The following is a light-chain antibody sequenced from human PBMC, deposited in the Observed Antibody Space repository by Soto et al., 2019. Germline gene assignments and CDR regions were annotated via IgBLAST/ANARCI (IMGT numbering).Light chain of an antibody. J-gene: IGKJ2*01. Sequence: IQMTQSPSTLSACVGDRVTITCRASQSIGTWLAWYQQKPGKAPKLLIYDASTLESGVPSRFSGSGSGTEFTLIISSLQPDDFATYYCQQYDTYSMYTFGQGTKVDIK. CDR3: QQYDTYSMYT. V-gene: IGKV1-5*01. CDR1: QSIGTW. CDR2: DAS.